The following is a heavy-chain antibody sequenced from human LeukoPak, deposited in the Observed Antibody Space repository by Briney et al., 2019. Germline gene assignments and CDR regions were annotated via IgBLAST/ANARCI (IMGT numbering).Heavy chain of an antibody. J-gene: IGHJ4*02. CDR3: AITYDSSGYKVY. Sequence: ASVKVSCKVSGYTLTELSMHWVRQVPGQGLEWMGWINPNSGGTDYAQKFQGRVTMTRDTSISTAHMELSSLRSEDTAVYYCAITYDSSGYKVYWGQGTLVTVSS. D-gene: IGHD3-22*01. V-gene: IGHV1-2*02. CDR1: GYTLTELS. CDR2: INPNSGGT.